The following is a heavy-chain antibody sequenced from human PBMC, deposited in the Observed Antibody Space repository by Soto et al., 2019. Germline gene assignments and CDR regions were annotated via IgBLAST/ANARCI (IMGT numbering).Heavy chain of an antibody. D-gene: IGHD6-19*01. CDR1: GFTFSSYG. CDR3: AKDSHSSGWYFDY. CDR2: ISYDGSNK. Sequence: ALRLSCAASGFTFSSYGMHWVRQAPGKGLEWVAVISYDGSNKYYADSVKGRFTISRDNSKNTLYLQMNSLRAEDTAVYYCAKDSHSSGWYFDYWGQGTLVTVSS. J-gene: IGHJ4*02. V-gene: IGHV3-30*18.